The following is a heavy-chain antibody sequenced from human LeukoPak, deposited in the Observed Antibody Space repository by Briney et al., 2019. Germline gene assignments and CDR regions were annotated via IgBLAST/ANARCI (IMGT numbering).Heavy chain of an antibody. CDR1: GYSFTNYW. CDR3: ARSLDTTVAPTAFDH. V-gene: IGHV5-51*01. D-gene: IGHD2-2*03. J-gene: IGHJ4*02. CDR2: IYPGDPDT. Sequence: GESLKIPCKGSGYSFTNYWIGWVRQMPGKGLEWVGMIYPGDPDTRYSPPFKGQVTISADKSITTAYLQWSSLKASDTAMYYCARSLDTTVAPTAFDHWGQGTLVAVSS.